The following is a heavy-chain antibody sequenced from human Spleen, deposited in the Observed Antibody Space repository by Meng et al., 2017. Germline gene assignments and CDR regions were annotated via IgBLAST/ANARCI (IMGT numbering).Heavy chain of an antibody. V-gene: IGHV6-1*01. Sequence: QVQLHQSGPGLVKPSQTLSVTCAISGDSVSSNIGAWNWIRQSPSRGLEWLGRTYYRSKWYNEYAVSVKSRITINPDTSKNQLSLQLSSVTPEDTAVYYCARGVTTFDYWGQGTLVTVSS. CDR3: ARGVTTFDY. CDR1: GDSVSSNIGA. J-gene: IGHJ4*02. D-gene: IGHD4-17*01. CDR2: TYYRSKWYN.